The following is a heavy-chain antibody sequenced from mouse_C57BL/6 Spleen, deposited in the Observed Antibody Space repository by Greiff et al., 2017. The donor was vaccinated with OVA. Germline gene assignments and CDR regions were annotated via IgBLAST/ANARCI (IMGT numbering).Heavy chain of an antibody. Sequence: VQRVESGPELVKPGASVKISCKASGYAFSSSWMNWVKQRPGKGLEWIGRIYPGDGDTNYNGKFKGKATLTADKSSSTAYMQLSSLTSEDSAVYFCARLDTTVVPYYFDYWGQGTTLTVSS. V-gene: IGHV1-82*01. CDR2: IYPGDGDT. D-gene: IGHD1-1*01. CDR3: ARLDTTVVPYYFDY. J-gene: IGHJ2*01. CDR1: GYAFSSSW.